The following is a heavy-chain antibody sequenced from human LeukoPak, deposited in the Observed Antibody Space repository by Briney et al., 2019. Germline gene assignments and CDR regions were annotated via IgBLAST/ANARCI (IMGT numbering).Heavy chain of an antibody. J-gene: IGHJ6*02. CDR1: GGSFSGYY. D-gene: IGHD3-10*01. CDR3: ASESQITMVRGVIIRYYYYGMDV. CDR2: INHSGST. V-gene: IGHV4-34*01. Sequence: SETLSLTCAVYGGSFSGYYLSWIRQPPGKGLEWIAEINHSGSTNYNPSLKSRVTISVDTSKNQFSLKLSSVTAADTAVGYCASESQITMVRGVIIRYYYYGMDVWGQGTTVTVSS.